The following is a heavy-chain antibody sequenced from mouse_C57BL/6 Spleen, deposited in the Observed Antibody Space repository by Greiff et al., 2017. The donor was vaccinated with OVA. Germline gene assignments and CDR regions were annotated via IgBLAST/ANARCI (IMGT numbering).Heavy chain of an antibody. Sequence: EVQLVESEGGLVQPGSSMKLSCTASGFTFSDYYMAWVRQVPEQGLEWVANITSDGSSTYYLDSLKCRFILSRDNAKNILYLQMSSLKAEDTATDDGARESQYYGSSSRDDWGKGTTLTVAS. CDR3: ARESQYYGSSSRDD. CDR2: ITSDGSST. V-gene: IGHV5-16*01. D-gene: IGHD1-1*01. CDR1: GFTFSDYY. J-gene: IGHJ2*01.